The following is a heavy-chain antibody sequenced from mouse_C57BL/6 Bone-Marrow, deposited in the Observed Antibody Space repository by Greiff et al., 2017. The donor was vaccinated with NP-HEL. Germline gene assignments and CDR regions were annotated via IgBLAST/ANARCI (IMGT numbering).Heavy chain of an antibody. V-gene: IGHV5-12*01. J-gene: IGHJ4*01. CDR2: ISNGGGST. CDR1: GFTFSDYY. D-gene: IGHD1-1*01. Sequence: DVKVVESGGGLVQPGGSLKLSCAASGFTFSDYYMYWVRQTPEKRLEWVAYISNGGGSTYYPDTVKGRFTISRDNAKNTLYLQMSRLKSEDTAMYYCARRRSSYCAMDYWGQGTSVTVSS. CDR3: ARRRSSYCAMDY.